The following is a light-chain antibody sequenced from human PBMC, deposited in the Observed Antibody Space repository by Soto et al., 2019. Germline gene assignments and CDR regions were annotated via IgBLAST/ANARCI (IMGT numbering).Light chain of an antibody. Sequence: ESVLTQSPGALSLSPGERATLSCRASQSVSSNYLAWYQQKPGQAPRLFIYDASTRATGIPARFSGSGSGTEFTLTISRLEPEDFAVYYCQQYGSSGTFGQGTKVDIK. J-gene: IGKJ1*01. CDR3: QQYGSSGT. V-gene: IGKV3-20*01. CDR2: DAS. CDR1: QSVSSNY.